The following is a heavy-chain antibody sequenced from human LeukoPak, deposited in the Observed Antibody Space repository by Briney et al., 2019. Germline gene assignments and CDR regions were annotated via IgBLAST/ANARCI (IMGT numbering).Heavy chain of an antibody. D-gene: IGHD1-1*01. CDR3: ARGPTISETGYFDY. CDR2: VNHRGGT. V-gene: IGHV4-34*01. J-gene: IGHJ4*03. CDR1: GGSFTGYY. Sequence: SETLSLTCAVYGGSFTGYYWSWIRQSPGKGLQWIAEVNHRGGTNYNPSVKGRVTISVDTSKNQFSLKVTSLTAADTAVYYCARGPTISETGYFDYWGQGTLVTVSS.